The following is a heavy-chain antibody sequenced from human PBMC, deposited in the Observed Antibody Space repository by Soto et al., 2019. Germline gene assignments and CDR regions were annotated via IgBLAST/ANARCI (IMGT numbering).Heavy chain of an antibody. CDR3: ARVYYDSSGYYRYFDY. Sequence: SVKVSCKASGGTFSSYAISWVRQAPGQGLEWTGGIIPIFGTANYAQKFQGRVTITADESTSTAYMELSSLRSEDTAVYYCARVYYDSSGYYRYFDYWGQGTLVTVSS. CDR1: GGTFSSYA. J-gene: IGHJ4*02. V-gene: IGHV1-69*13. D-gene: IGHD3-22*01. CDR2: IIPIFGTA.